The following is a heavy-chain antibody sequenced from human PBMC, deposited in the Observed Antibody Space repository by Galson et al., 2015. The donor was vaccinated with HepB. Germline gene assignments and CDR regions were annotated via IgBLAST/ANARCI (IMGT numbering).Heavy chain of an antibody. D-gene: IGHD4-11*01. J-gene: IGHJ4*02. CDR3: AKLGTTVNTLFDR. CDR1: GFISSSYA. V-gene: IGHV3-23*01. CDR2: VGVSGGST. Sequence: SLRLSCAASGFISSSYAMSWVRQAPGRGLEWVSAVGVSGGSTYYAESVRGRFTISRDKSKNTLSLQMNSLRTEDTAVYYCAKLGTTVNTLFDRWGQGTLVTVSS.